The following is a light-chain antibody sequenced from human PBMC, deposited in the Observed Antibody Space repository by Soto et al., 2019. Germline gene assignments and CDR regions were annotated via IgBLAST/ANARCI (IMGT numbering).Light chain of an antibody. V-gene: IGKV2-28*01. CDR1: QSLLHSNGYNY. Sequence: DIVMTQSPLSLPVTPGEPASISCRSSQSLLHSNGYNYLDWYLQKPGHSPQLLIYLGSNRASGVPDRLSGSGSGTDVTLKISRVEAEDVGVYYCMQALQTPPWTFGQGTKVQIK. CDR3: MQALQTPPWT. CDR2: LGS. J-gene: IGKJ1*01.